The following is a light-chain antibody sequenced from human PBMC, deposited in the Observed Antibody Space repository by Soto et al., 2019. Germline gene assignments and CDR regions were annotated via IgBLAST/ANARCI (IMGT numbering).Light chain of an antibody. CDR1: QSVSNNY. CDR2: GAS. Sequence: EIVLTQSPGTLSLSPGERATLSCRASQSVSNNYLAWYQQKPGQAPRLIIYGASNRASGIPDMFSGSGSGTAFTITISCLETEDVAVYYCQQYGSSGTCGQGTKVEIK. J-gene: IGKJ1*01. CDR3: QQYGSSGT. V-gene: IGKV3-20*01.